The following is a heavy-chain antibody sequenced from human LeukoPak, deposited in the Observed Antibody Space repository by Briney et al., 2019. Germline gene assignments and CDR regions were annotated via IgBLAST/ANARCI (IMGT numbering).Heavy chain of an antibody. V-gene: IGHV4-39*07. CDR2: IYYSGNT. D-gene: IGHD6-13*01. CDR1: GGSISSSTYF. CDR3: ARTTEAHSWRTRYYDYYMDV. J-gene: IGHJ6*03. Sequence: SETLSLTCTVSGGSISSSTYFWGWIRQPPGKGLEWIVTIYYSGNTYYNPSLKSRLTISVDTSKNQFSLKLSSVTAADTAVYYCARTTEAHSWRTRYYDYYMDVWGKGTTVTVSS.